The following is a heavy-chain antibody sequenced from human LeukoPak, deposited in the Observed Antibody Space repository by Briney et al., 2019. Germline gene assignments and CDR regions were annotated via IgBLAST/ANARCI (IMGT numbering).Heavy chain of an antibody. J-gene: IGHJ3*02. CDR3: ARDWGSSSWYSDAFDI. D-gene: IGHD6-13*01. Sequence: SEALSLTCTVSGGSISSYYWSWIRQPAGKGLEWIGRIYTSGSTNYNPSLKSRVTMSVDTSKNQFSLKLSSVTAADTAVYYCARDWGSSSWYSDAFDIWGQGTMVTVSS. CDR2: IYTSGST. V-gene: IGHV4-4*07. CDR1: GGSISSYY.